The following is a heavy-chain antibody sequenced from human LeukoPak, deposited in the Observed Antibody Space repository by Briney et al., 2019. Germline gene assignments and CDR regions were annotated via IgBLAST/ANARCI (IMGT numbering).Heavy chain of an antibody. Sequence: SETLSLTCTVSGGSISSSSYYWGWIRQPPGKGLEWIGSIYYSGSTYYNPSLKSRVTISVDTSKNQFSLKLSSVTAADTAVYYCARHVYYRTGPYYFDCWGQGTLVTVSS. D-gene: IGHD1-26*01. CDR3: ARHVYYRTGPYYFDC. CDR1: GGSISSSSYY. J-gene: IGHJ4*02. CDR2: IYYSGST. V-gene: IGHV4-39*01.